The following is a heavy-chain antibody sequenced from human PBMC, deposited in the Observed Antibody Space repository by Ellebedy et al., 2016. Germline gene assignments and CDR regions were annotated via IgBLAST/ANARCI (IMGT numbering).Heavy chain of an antibody. Sequence: ASVKVSCXASGYTFTGYYMHWVRQAPGQGLEWMGWINPNSGGTNYAQKFQGRVTMTRDTSISTAYMELSRLRSDDTAVYYCARVWPRRDGYNNDYWGQGTLVTVSS. CDR1: GYTFTGYY. CDR2: INPNSGGT. J-gene: IGHJ4*02. D-gene: IGHD5-24*01. V-gene: IGHV1-2*02. CDR3: ARVWPRRDGYNNDY.